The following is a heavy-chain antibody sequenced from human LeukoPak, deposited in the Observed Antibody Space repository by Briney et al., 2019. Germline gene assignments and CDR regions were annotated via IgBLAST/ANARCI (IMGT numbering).Heavy chain of an antibody. Sequence: ASVKVSCKASGYTFTSYGISWVRQAPGQGLEWMGWISAYNGNTNYAQKLQGRVTMTTDTSTSTAYMELRSLRSDDTAVYYCASSETDYYYYYYMDVWGKGTTVTVS. CDR1: GYTFTSYG. V-gene: IGHV1-18*01. D-gene: IGHD1-14*01. CDR2: ISAYNGNT. J-gene: IGHJ6*03. CDR3: ASSETDYYYYYYMDV.